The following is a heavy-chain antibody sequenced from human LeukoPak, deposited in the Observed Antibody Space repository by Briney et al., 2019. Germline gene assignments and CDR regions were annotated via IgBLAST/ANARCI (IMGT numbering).Heavy chain of an antibody. J-gene: IGHJ3*02. CDR2: FNPSGGST. CDR1: GYTFTDYY. Sequence: ASVKVSCKASGYTFTDYYIHWVRQAPGQGLEWMGVFNPSGGSTSYAQKFQGRVTMTRDTSTSTVYMELSSLRSGDAAVYYCARVRDGYNDAFDIWGEGTMVTVSS. D-gene: IGHD5-24*01. V-gene: IGHV1-46*01. CDR3: ARVRDGYNDAFDI.